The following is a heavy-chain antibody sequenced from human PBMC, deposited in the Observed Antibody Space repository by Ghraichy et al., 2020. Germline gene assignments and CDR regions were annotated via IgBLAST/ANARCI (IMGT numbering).Heavy chain of an antibody. Sequence: GGSLRLSCAASGFTVSSNYMSWVRQAPGKGLEWVSVIYSGGSTYYADSVKGRFTISRDNSKNTLYLQMNSLRAEDTAVYYCARGPHCSSTSCYKGGWFDPWGQGTLVTVSS. D-gene: IGHD2-2*02. CDR3: ARGPHCSSTSCYKGGWFDP. J-gene: IGHJ5*02. CDR2: IYSGGST. V-gene: IGHV3-53*01. CDR1: GFTVSSNY.